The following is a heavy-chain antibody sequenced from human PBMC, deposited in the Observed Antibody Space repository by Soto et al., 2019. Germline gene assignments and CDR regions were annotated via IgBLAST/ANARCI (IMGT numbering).Heavy chain of an antibody. J-gene: IGHJ4*02. V-gene: IGHV1-18*01. D-gene: IGHD3-22*01. CDR1: GYTFTAYG. CDR3: ARELNTDPSAYYSFAY. Sequence: ASVKVSCKTSGYTFTAYGLAWLRQAPGQRPEWMGWASTNNADTNYAQKFQGRVTMTTETSTRTTYMELRSLRSDDTAVYYCARELNTDPSAYYSFAYWGQGTLVTVSS. CDR2: ASTNNADT.